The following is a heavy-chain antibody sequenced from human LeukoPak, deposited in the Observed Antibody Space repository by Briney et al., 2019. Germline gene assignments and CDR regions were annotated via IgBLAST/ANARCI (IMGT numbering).Heavy chain of an antibody. J-gene: IGHJ6*03. D-gene: IGHD3-10*01. CDR1: GFTFSSYW. Sequence: GGSLRLSCAASGFTFSSYWMSWVRQAPGKGLEWVANIKQDGSEKYYVDSVKGRFTISRDSSKNTLYLQMNSLRAEDTAVYYCARGVYYYFYMDVWGKGTTVTVSS. V-gene: IGHV3-7*03. CDR2: IKQDGSEK. CDR3: ARGVYYYFYMDV.